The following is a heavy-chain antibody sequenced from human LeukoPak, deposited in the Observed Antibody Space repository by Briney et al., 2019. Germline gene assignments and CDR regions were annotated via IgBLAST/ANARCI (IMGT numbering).Heavy chain of an antibody. CDR2: INPNSGGT. Sequence: ASVKVSCKASGYTFTGYYMHWVRQAPGQGLEWMGWINPNSGGTNYAQKFQGRVTMTRDTSISTVYMELSRLRSDDTAVYYCARDGGIVVVPAAFNYYYYGMDVWGQGTTVTVSS. CDR3: ARDGGIVVVPAAFNYYYYGMDV. V-gene: IGHV1-2*02. CDR1: GYTFTGYY. D-gene: IGHD2-2*01. J-gene: IGHJ6*02.